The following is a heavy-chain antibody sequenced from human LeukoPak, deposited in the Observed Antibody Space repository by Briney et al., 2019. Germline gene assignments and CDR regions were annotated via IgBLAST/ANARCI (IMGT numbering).Heavy chain of an antibody. J-gene: IGHJ4*02. CDR2: IYDSGST. CDR1: GDSISSYY. V-gene: IGHV4-4*07. CDR3: ARGRPRYSDGIIFDY. D-gene: IGHD5-18*01. Sequence: SETLSLTCTVSGDSISSYYWSWIRQPAGKRLEWIGRIYDSGSTNYNPSPTSRVAMSVDTSKSQFSLKLSSVTAADTAVYYCARGRPRYSDGIIFDYWGQGTLVTVSS.